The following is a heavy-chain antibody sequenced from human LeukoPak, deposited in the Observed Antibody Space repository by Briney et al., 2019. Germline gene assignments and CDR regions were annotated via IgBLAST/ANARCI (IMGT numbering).Heavy chain of an antibody. Sequence: ASVKVSCKASGYTFTSYYMHSVRQAPGQGLEWMGIINPSGGSTSYAQKFQGRVTMTRDMSTSTVYMELSSLRSEDTAVYYCARGDPPHYYYMDVWGKGTTVTVSS. CDR1: GYTFTSYY. V-gene: IGHV1-46*01. D-gene: IGHD2-21*01. CDR3: ARGDPPHYYYMDV. J-gene: IGHJ6*03. CDR2: INPSGGST.